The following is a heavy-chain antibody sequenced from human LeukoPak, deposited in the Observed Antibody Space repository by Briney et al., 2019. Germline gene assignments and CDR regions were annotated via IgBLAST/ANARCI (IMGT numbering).Heavy chain of an antibody. Sequence: GGSLRLSCAASGFTFSSYAMSWVRQAPGKGLEWVSAISGSGGSTYYADSVKGRFTISRDNSKNTLCLQMNSLRAEDTAVYYCAKDLQLLLSPSDYWGQGTLVTVSS. CDR2: ISGSGGST. CDR1: GFTFSSYA. J-gene: IGHJ4*02. V-gene: IGHV3-23*01. D-gene: IGHD2-15*01. CDR3: AKDLQLLLSPSDY.